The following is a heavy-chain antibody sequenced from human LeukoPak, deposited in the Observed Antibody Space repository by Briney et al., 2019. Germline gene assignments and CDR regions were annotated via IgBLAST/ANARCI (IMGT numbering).Heavy chain of an antibody. Sequence: GGSLRLSCTASGFTFGDYAMSWFRQAPGKGLEWVGFIRSKAYGGTTEYAASVKGRFTISRDDSKSIAYLQMNSLKTEDTAVYYCARWDVVVTAGDAFDIWGQGTMVTVSS. D-gene: IGHD2-21*02. CDR1: GFTFGDYA. V-gene: IGHV3-49*03. CDR3: ARWDVVVTAGDAFDI. J-gene: IGHJ3*02. CDR2: IRSKAYGGTT.